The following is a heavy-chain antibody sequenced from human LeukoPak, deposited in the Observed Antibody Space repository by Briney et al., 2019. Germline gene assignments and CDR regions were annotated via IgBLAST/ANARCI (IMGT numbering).Heavy chain of an antibody. Sequence: GGSLRLSCAASGFTFSTYWIHWVRQVPGKGLVWVSHINGDGSSTSYADSVKGRFTISRDNAKNTVYLQMNSLRAEDTAVYYCARVLAVAGTNFDYWGQGTLVTVSS. V-gene: IGHV3-74*01. CDR1: GFTFSTYW. D-gene: IGHD6-19*01. J-gene: IGHJ4*02. CDR3: ARVLAVAGTNFDY. CDR2: INGDGSST.